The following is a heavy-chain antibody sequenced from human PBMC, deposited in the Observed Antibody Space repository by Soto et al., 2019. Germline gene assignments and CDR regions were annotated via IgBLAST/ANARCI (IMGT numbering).Heavy chain of an antibody. CDR1: GYTFTSYD. Sequence: ASGKVSCKASGYTFTSYDINWVRQATGQGLEWMGWMNPNSGNTGYAQKFQGRVTMTRNTSISTAYMKLSSLRSEDTAVYYCARASRRLGYCSGGSCYYYFDYWGQGTLVTVSS. CDR2: MNPNSGNT. CDR3: ARASRRLGYCSGGSCYYYFDY. D-gene: IGHD2-15*01. J-gene: IGHJ4*02. V-gene: IGHV1-8*01.